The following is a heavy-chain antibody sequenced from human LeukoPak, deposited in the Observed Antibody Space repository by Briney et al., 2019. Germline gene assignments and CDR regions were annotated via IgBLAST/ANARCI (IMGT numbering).Heavy chain of an antibody. CDR2: ISGSDGST. V-gene: IGHV3-23*01. D-gene: IGHD6-19*01. CDR3: AKGNTAVAGSYFDY. Sequence: PGGSLRLSCAASGFTFSSYAMSWVRQAPGKGLKWVSAISGSDGSTFYADSVKGRFTISRDNSKNTLYLQMISLRAEDTAVYYCAKGNTAVAGSYFDYWSQGTLVTVSS. CDR1: GFTFSSYA. J-gene: IGHJ4*02.